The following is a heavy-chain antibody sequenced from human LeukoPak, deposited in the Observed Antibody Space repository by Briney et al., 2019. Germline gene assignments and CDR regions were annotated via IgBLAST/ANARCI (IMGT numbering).Heavy chain of an antibody. Sequence: PGRSLRLSCAASGFTFSSYGMHWVRQAPGKGLEWVAVIWYDGSNKYYADSVEGRFTISRDNSKNTLYLQMNSLRAEDTAVYYCARDPPEDALDIWGQGTMVTVSS. D-gene: IGHD1-14*01. CDR3: ARDPPEDALDI. J-gene: IGHJ3*02. CDR1: GFTFSSYG. CDR2: IWYDGSNK. V-gene: IGHV3-33*01.